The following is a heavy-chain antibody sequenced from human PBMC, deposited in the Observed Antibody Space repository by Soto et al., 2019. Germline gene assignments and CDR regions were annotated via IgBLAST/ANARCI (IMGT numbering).Heavy chain of an antibody. Sequence: QVQLQESGPGLVKPSQTLSLTCTVSGGSISSGGYYWSWIRQHPGKGLEWIGYIYYSGSTYYNPSLKSRVTISVDTSKNQFSLKLSSVTAADTAVYYCARDGVELGDNWNDVRYYYYGMDVWGQGTTVTVSS. CDR3: ARDGVELGDNWNDVRYYYYGMDV. CDR1: GGSISSGGYY. J-gene: IGHJ6*02. CDR2: IYYSGST. D-gene: IGHD1-1*01. V-gene: IGHV4-31*03.